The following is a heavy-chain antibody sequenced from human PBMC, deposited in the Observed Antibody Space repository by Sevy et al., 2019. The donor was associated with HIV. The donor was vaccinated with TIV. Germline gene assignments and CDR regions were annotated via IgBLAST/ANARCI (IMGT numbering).Heavy chain of an antibody. CDR2: ISYDGSRK. CDR3: ARERDRQALNV. V-gene: IGHV3-30-3*01. J-gene: IGHJ3*01. Sequence: GGSLRLSCAASGFSFRNAWMSWVRQAPGKGLEWLAFISYDGSRKYYADSVKGRFTISRDNSKNTLFMQVNSLRAEDTALYYCARERDRQALNVWGQGTMVTVSS. CDR1: GFSFRNAW.